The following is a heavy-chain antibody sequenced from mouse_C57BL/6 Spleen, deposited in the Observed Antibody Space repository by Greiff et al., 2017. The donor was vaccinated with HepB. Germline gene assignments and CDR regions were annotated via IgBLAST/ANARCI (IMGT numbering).Heavy chain of an antibody. CDR1: GYSITSGYY. CDR2: ISYDGSN. V-gene: IGHV3-6*01. D-gene: IGHD2-4*01. CDR3: ARGYDYDTAMDY. Sequence: EVKLEESGPGLVKPSQSLSLTCSVTGYSITSGYYWNWIRQFPGNKLEWMGYISYDGSNNYNPSLKNRISITRDTSKNKFFLKLNSVTTEDTATYYCARGYDYDTAMDYWGQGTSVTVSS. J-gene: IGHJ4*01.